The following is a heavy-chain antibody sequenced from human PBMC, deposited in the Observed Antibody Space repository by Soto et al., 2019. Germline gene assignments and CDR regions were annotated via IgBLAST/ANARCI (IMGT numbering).Heavy chain of an antibody. J-gene: IGHJ1*01. CDR1: GFTFSSYW. CDR2: INSDGSST. Sequence: GGSLRLSCAASGFTFSSYWMHWVRQAPGKGLVWVSRINSDGSSTSYADSVKGRFTISRDNAKNTLYLQMNSLRAEDTAVYYCARDPTYYYDSSGYSEYFQHWGQGTLGTVSS. D-gene: IGHD3-22*01. CDR3: ARDPTYYYDSSGYSEYFQH. V-gene: IGHV3-74*01.